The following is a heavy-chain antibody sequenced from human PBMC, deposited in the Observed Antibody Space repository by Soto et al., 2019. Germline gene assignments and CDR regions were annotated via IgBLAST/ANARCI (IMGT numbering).Heavy chain of an antibody. CDR1: GGTFSSYT. Sequence: QVQLVQSGAEVKKPGSSVKVSCKASGGTFSSYTITWVRQAPGQGLEWMGRIIPILGLVNYVQKFQGRVTITADKSTSTAYMELSRLRSDDTGVYYCAISRHPYHYGSAIYYRYYYGLDVWGQGTAVTVSS. CDR2: IIPILGLV. CDR3: AISRHPYHYGSAIYYRYYYGLDV. J-gene: IGHJ6*02. V-gene: IGHV1-69*02. D-gene: IGHD3-10*01.